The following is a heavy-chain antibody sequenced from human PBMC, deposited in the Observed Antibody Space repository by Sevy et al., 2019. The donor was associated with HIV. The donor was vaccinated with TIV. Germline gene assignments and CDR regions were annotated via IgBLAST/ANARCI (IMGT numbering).Heavy chain of an antibody. J-gene: IGHJ6*03. CDR3: ERQKKGAYCSGGSCYSNYYYYYMDV. Sequence: GGSLRLSCAASGFTFSSYDMHWVRQATGKGLEWVSAIGTAGDPYYPGSVKGRFTISRENAKNSLYLQMNGLRAGETAVYYCERQKKGAYCSGGSCYSNYYYYYMDVWGKGTTVTVSS. CDR1: GFTFSSYD. V-gene: IGHV3-13*05. CDR2: IGTAGDP. D-gene: IGHD2-15*01.